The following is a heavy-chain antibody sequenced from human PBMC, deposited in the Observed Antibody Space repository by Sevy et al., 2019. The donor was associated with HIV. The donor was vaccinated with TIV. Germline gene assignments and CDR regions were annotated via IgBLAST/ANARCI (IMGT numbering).Heavy chain of an antibody. J-gene: IGHJ6*02. CDR3: ARVEYGSSRYYYYYGMDV. Sequence: GGSLGLSCAASGFTFSSHWMHWVRQAPGKGLVWVSRINTDGSSTIYADSVKGRITISRDNAKNMLYLQMNSLRAEDTAVYYCARVEYGSSRYYYYYGMDVWGQGTTVTVSS. CDR1: GFTFSSHW. V-gene: IGHV3-74*01. D-gene: IGHD2-15*01. CDR2: INTDGSST.